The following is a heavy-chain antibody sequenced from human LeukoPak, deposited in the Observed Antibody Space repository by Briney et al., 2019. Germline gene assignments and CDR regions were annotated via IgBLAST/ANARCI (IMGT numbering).Heavy chain of an antibody. Sequence: PSETLSLTCTVSGGSISSYYWSWIRQPPGKGLEWIGYIYYSGSTNYNPSLKSRVTISVDTSKNQFSLKLSSVTAADTAVYYCARGLEGSYYYYYGMDVWGQGTTVTVSS. V-gene: IGHV4-59*01. J-gene: IGHJ6*02. CDR3: ARGLEGSYYYYYGMDV. D-gene: IGHD3-10*01. CDR2: IYYSGST. CDR1: GGSISSYY.